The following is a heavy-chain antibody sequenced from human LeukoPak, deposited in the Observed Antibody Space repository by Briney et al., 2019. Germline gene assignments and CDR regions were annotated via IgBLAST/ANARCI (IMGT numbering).Heavy chain of an antibody. J-gene: IGHJ4*02. CDR3: ATSMVMNHYCFDY. Sequence: SGTLSLTCAVSGGSMSSTKWWSWVRQPPRKELEWIGEIYHSGSTNYNPSLKSRLTISVDKSKNQVSLNLSSVTAADTAVYYCATSMVMNHYCFDYWAQGTLVTVSS. CDR1: GGSMSSTKW. CDR2: IYHSGST. V-gene: IGHV4-4*02. D-gene: IGHD1-14*01.